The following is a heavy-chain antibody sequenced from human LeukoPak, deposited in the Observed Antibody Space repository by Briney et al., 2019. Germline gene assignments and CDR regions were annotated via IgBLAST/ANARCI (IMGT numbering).Heavy chain of an antibody. J-gene: IGHJ4*02. D-gene: IGHD3-22*01. CDR2: IWYDGSNK. CDR3: AKDKGDYYDSSAYEF. CDR1: GFTFSSYG. V-gene: IGHV3-33*06. Sequence: GGSLRLSCAASGFTFSSYGMHWVRQAPGKGLEWVAVIWYDGSNKYYGDSVKGRFTISRDNSRNTLYLQMNSLRAEDTAVYYCAKDKGDYYDSSAYEFRGQGTLVTVSS.